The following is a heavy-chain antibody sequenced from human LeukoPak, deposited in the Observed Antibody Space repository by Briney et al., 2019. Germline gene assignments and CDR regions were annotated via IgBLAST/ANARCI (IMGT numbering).Heavy chain of an antibody. CDR3: ARRAAAGTTD. CDR1: GYTFTSYG. J-gene: IGHJ4*02. D-gene: IGHD6-13*01. CDR2: ISAYNGNT. V-gene: IGHV1-18*01. Sequence: ASVKVSCKASGYTFTSYGISWVRQAPGQGLEWMGWISAYNGNTNYSQKFQGRVTMTTDTSTSTAYMELRNLTSDDTAMYYCARRAAAGTTDWGQGTLVAVSS.